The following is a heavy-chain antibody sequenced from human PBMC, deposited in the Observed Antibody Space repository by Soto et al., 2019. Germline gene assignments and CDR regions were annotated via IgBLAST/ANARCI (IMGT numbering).Heavy chain of an antibody. D-gene: IGHD3-3*01. CDR1: GFTFSSYG. V-gene: IGHV3-33*01. J-gene: IGHJ6*02. Sequence: GGSLRLSCAASGFTFSSYGMHWVRQAPGKGLEWVAVIWYDGSNKYYADSVKGRFTISRDNSKNTLYLQMNSLRAEDTAVYYCAREKNYDFWSGYLKYYGMDVWGQGTTVTVSS. CDR2: IWYDGSNK. CDR3: AREKNYDFWSGYLKYYGMDV.